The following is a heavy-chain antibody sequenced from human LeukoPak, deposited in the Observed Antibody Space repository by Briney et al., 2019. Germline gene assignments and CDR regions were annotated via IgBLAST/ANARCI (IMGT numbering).Heavy chain of an antibody. CDR2: INHSGST. CDR3: AKHYMGSSYNHALDC. V-gene: IGHV4-38-2*02. D-gene: IGHD3-10*01. J-gene: IGHJ4*02. CDR1: GYSISSGYY. Sequence: PSETLSLTCTVSGYSISSGYYWAWIRQPPGKGLEWIGSINHSGSTNYNPSLKSRVTISVDTSKNQFSLNLSSVTAADTALYYCAKHYMGSSYNHALDCWGQGTLVTVSS.